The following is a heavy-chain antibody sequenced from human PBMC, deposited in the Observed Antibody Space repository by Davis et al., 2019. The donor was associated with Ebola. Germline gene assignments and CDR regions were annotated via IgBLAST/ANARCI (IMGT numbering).Heavy chain of an antibody. J-gene: IGHJ4*02. Sequence: GGSLRLSCAAPGFTFDDYAMHWVRQAPGKGLEWVSLLSGDGGTTYYADSVKGRFTISRDNSKNSLYLQMNSLRTEDTALYYCAKALFRDGYNPDNYWGQGTLVTVSS. V-gene: IGHV3-43*02. D-gene: IGHD5-24*01. CDR1: GFTFDDYA. CDR3: AKALFRDGYNPDNY. CDR2: LSGDGGTT.